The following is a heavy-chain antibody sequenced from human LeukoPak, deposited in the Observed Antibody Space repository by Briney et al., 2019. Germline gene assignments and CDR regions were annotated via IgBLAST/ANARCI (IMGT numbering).Heavy chain of an antibody. CDR1: GFTFSSYA. J-gene: IGHJ4*02. CDR3: AKGGSGWYLYLDY. Sequence: HPGGSLRLSCAASGFTFSSYAMSWVRQAPGKGLEWVSAISGGGGSTYYADSVKGRFTISRDNSKNTLYLQMNSLRAEDTAVYYCAKGGSGWYLYLDYWGQGTLVTVSS. V-gene: IGHV3-23*01. CDR2: ISGGGGST. D-gene: IGHD6-19*01.